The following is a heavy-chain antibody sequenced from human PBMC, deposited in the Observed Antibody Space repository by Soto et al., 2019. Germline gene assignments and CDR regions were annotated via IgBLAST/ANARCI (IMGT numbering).Heavy chain of an antibody. J-gene: IGHJ1*01. CDR3: AREENCSDGICYSEYFQR. Sequence: ASVKVSCKASGYIFTAYSMHWVRQAPGQGLEWMGVVNPSGGSTNYAQKFQGRITMTRDTSTSTVYMDLSSLTSEDTAVYYCAREENCSDGICYSEYFQRWGQGTLVTVS. V-gene: IGHV1-46*01. CDR1: GYIFTAYS. D-gene: IGHD2-15*01. CDR2: VNPSGGST.